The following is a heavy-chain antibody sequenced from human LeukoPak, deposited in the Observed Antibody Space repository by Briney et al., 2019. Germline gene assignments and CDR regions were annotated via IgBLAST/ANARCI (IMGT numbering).Heavy chain of an antibody. V-gene: IGHV1-69*13. CDR1: GGTFSSYA. D-gene: IGHD1-1*01. CDR2: IIPIFGTA. Sequence: SVKVSCKASGGTFSSYAISWLRQAPGQGLEWMGGIIPIFGTANYAQKFQGRVTITADESTSTAYMELSSLRSEDTAVYYCARGGTGTTSVDYWGQGTLVTVSS. J-gene: IGHJ4*02. CDR3: ARGGTGTTSVDY.